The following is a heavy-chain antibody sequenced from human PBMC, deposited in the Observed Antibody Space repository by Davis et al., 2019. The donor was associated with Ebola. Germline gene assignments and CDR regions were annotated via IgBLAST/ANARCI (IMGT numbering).Heavy chain of an antibody. CDR3: ARGPTTGTTKALSKNWFDP. D-gene: IGHD1-1*01. CDR1: GGTFSSYA. Sequence: SVKVSCKASGGTFSSYAISWVRQAPGQGLEWMGRIIPILGIANYAQKFQGRVTITRDTSASTAYMELSSLRSEDTAVYYCARGPTTGTTKALSKNWFDPWGQGTLVTVSS. CDR2: IIPILGIA. V-gene: IGHV1-69*04. J-gene: IGHJ5*02.